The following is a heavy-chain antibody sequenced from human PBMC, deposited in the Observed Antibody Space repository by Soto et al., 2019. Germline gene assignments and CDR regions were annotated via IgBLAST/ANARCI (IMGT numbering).Heavy chain of an antibody. V-gene: IGHV3-23*01. Sequence: LRLSCAASGFTFSSYAMSWVRQAPGKGLEWVSAISGSGGSTYYADSVKGRFTISRDNSKNTLCLQMNSLRAEDTAVYYCAKDYDSSGYSPASVFDYWGQGTLVTVS. D-gene: IGHD3-22*01. CDR3: AKDYDSSGYSPASVFDY. CDR2: ISGSGGST. CDR1: GFTFSSYA. J-gene: IGHJ4*02.